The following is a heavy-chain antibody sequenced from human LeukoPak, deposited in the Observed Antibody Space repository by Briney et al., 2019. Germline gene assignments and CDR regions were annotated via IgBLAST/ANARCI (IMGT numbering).Heavy chain of an antibody. J-gene: IGHJ3*02. CDR2: INHSGST. D-gene: IGHD2-21*01. CDR3: ARGLAYTKVAFDI. CDR1: GGSFSGYY. V-gene: IGHV4-34*01. Sequence: SETLSLTCAVYGGSFSGYYWSWIRQPPGKGLEWIGEINHSGSTNYNPSLKSRVTISVDTSKNQFSLKLSSVTAADTAVYHCARGLAYTKVAFDIWGQGTMVTVSS.